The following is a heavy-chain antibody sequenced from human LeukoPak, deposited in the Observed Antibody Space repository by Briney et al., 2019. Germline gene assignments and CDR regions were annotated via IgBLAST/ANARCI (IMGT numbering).Heavy chain of an antibody. Sequence: PGGSLRLSCAASGFTFSNYAMSWVRQAPGKGLEWVSAISGSGGSTYYADSVKGRFTISRDNSKNTLYLQMNSLRAEDTAVYYCARREGSGYYSDFDYWGQGTLVTVSS. CDR2: ISGSGGST. CDR1: GFTFSNYA. CDR3: ARREGSGYYSDFDY. V-gene: IGHV3-23*01. J-gene: IGHJ4*02. D-gene: IGHD3-22*01.